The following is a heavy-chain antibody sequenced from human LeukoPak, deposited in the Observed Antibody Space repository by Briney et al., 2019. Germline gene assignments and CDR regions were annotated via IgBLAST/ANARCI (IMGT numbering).Heavy chain of an antibody. Sequence: PSETLSLTCAVYGGSFSGYYWSWIRQPPGEGLEWIGEINHSGSTNYNPSLKSRVTISVDTSKNQFSLKLSSVTAADTAVYYCARRGILVVTYYFDYWGQGTLVTVSS. CDR3: ARRGILVVTYYFDY. CDR2: INHSGST. CDR1: GGSFSGYY. J-gene: IGHJ4*02. D-gene: IGHD3-22*01. V-gene: IGHV4-34*01.